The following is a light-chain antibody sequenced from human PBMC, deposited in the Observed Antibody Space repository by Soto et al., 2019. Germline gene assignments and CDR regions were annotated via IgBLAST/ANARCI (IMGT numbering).Light chain of an antibody. J-gene: IGLJ1*01. Sequence: QSVLTQPASVSGSPGQAITISCSGTSSDVGAFNYVSWYQQHPGKAPKLMIYDVSNRPSGVSNRSSGSKSGNTASLTISGLRAEDEADYYCNSYTSDNTYVFGTGTKVPS. CDR2: DVS. CDR1: SSDVGAFNY. CDR3: NSYTSDNTYV. V-gene: IGLV2-14*03.